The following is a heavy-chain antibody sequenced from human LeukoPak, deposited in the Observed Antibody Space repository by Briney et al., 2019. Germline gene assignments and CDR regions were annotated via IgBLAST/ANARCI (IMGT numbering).Heavy chain of an antibody. CDR2: IYYSGST. V-gene: IGHV4-59*01. CDR1: GGSISSYY. J-gene: IGHJ5*02. Sequence: PSETLSLTCTVSGGSISSYYWSWIRHPPGKGLEWLGSIYYSGSTNYNPSLKSRVTISVDTSKNQFSLKLVSVTAADTAVYYCARDNYGSGSLLLDKWFDPWGQGTLVSVSS. D-gene: IGHD3-10*01. CDR3: ARDNYGSGSLLLDKWFDP.